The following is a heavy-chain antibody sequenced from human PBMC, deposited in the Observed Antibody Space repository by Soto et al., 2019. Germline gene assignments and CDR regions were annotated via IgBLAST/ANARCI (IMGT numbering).Heavy chain of an antibody. CDR2: ISGSGGST. Sequence: GGSLRLSCAASGFTFSSYAMSWVRQAPGKGLEWVSAISGSGGSTYYADSVKGRFTISRDNSKNTLYLQMNSLRAEDMAVYYCAKLGGSGSYYTLGAFDIWGQGTMVTVSS. D-gene: IGHD3-10*01. CDR3: AKLGGSGSYYTLGAFDI. J-gene: IGHJ3*02. CDR1: GFTFSSYA. V-gene: IGHV3-23*01.